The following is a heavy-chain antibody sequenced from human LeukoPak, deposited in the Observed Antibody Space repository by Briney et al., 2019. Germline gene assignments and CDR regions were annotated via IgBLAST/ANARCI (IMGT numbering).Heavy chain of an antibody. CDR3: ARGNCSSTSCYNPLLRNYYYYYMDV. CDR2: IIPIFGTA. Sequence: GASVKVSCKASGGTFSSYAISWVRQAPGQGLEWMGGIIPIFGTANYAQKFQGRVTITADESTSTAFMELSSLRSEDTAVYYCARGNCSSTSCYNPLLRNYYYYYMDVWGKGTTVTVSS. J-gene: IGHJ6*03. D-gene: IGHD2-2*02. V-gene: IGHV1-69*13. CDR1: GGTFSSYA.